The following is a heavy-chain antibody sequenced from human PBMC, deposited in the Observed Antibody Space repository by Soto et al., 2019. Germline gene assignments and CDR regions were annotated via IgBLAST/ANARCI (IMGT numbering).Heavy chain of an antibody. D-gene: IGHD3-10*01. CDR3: TTGEDYGSGSWYAFDI. CDR1: GFTFSNAW. J-gene: IGHJ3*02. Sequence: PGGSLRLSCAASGFTFSNAWMSWVRQAPGKGLEWVGRIKSKTDGGTTDYAAPVKGRFTISRDDSKNTLYLQMNSLKTEDTAVYYCTTGEDYGSGSWYAFDIWGQGTMVTVSS. CDR2: IKSKTDGGTT. V-gene: IGHV3-15*01.